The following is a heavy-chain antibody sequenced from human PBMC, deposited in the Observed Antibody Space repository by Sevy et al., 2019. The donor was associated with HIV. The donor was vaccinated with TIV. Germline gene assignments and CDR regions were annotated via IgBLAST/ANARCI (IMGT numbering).Heavy chain of an antibody. J-gene: IGHJ4*02. CDR2: INPNTGKT. CDR3: SRRAFNDY. Sequence: ASVKVSCETSGYTFTSYEINWVRLVSGQGLEYMGWINPNTGKTGYVQKFQGRFTMTVDTSKTTAYMELSNLKPDDTAMYYCSRRAFNDYWGKGTLVTVSS. CDR1: GYTFTSYE. V-gene: IGHV1-8*01.